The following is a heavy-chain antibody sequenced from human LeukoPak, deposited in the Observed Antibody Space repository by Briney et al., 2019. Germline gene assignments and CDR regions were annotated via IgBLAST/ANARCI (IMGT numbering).Heavy chain of an antibody. Sequence: SETLSLTCTVSGYSISSGYYWGWIRQPPGKGLEWIGSIYHSGSTYYNPSLKSRVTISVDKSKNQFSLKLSSVTAADTAVYYCAAEPRSGWYHRGSRGFDYWGQGTLVTVSS. J-gene: IGHJ4*02. V-gene: IGHV4-38-2*02. D-gene: IGHD6-19*01. CDR2: IYHSGST. CDR1: GYSISSGYY. CDR3: AAEPRSGWYHRGSRGFDY.